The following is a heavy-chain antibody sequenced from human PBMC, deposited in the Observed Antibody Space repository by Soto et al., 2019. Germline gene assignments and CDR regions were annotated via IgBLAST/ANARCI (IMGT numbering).Heavy chain of an antibody. D-gene: IGHD6-13*01. V-gene: IGHV4-31*03. CDR3: ARESAAAGTDYYYGMDV. CDR2: IYYSGST. CDR1: GGSISSGGYY. J-gene: IGHJ6*02. Sequence: SETLSLTCTVSGGSISSGGYYWSWIRQHPGKGLEWIGYIYYSGSTYYNPSLKSRVTISVDTSKNQFSLKLSSVTAADTAVYYCARESAAAGTDYYYGMDVWGQGTTVTVSS.